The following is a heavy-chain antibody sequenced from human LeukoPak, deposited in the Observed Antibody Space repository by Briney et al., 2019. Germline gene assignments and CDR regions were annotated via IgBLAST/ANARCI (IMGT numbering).Heavy chain of an antibody. V-gene: IGHV4-59*08. CDR3: ARHLSPGIAPKDY. Sequence: SETLSLTCTVSGGSISSYYWSWIRQPSGKGLEWIGYIYYSGSTNYNPSLKSRVSISVDTSKNQFSLKLSSVTAADTAVYYCARHLSPGIAPKDYWGQGTLVTVSS. D-gene: IGHD6-13*01. CDR2: IYYSGST. CDR1: GGSISSYY. J-gene: IGHJ4*02.